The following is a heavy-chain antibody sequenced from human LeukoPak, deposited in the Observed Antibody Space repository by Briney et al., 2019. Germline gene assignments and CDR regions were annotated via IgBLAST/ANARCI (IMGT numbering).Heavy chain of an antibody. D-gene: IGHD2-15*01. V-gene: IGHV3-21*01. CDR1: GFTFSTYA. Sequence: NPGGSLRLSCAASGFTFSTYAMSWVRQAPGKGLEWVSAISSSSSYIYYADSVKGRFTISRDNAKNSLYLQMNSLRAEDTAVYYCACLSGSLLRNDYWGQGTLVTVSS. J-gene: IGHJ4*02. CDR2: ISSSSSYI. CDR3: ACLSGSLLRNDY.